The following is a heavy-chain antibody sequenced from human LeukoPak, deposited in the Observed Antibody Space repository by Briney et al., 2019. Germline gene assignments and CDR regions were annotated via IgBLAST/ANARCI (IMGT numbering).Heavy chain of an antibody. Sequence: SETLSLTCTASGGSISSYYWSWIRQPPGKGLEWIGYIDYSGSTNYNPSLKSRVTISVDTSKNQFSLKLSSVTAADTAVYFCARTDGKQLPPRFWGQGTLVTVSS. CDR2: IDYSGST. D-gene: IGHD5-18*01. J-gene: IGHJ4*02. CDR3: ARTDGKQLPPRF. CDR1: GGSISSYY. V-gene: IGHV4-59*08.